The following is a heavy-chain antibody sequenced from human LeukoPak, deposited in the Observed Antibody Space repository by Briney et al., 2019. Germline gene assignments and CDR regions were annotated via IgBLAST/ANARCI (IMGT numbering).Heavy chain of an antibody. CDR2: ISWNSGSI. J-gene: IGHJ4*02. CDR1: GFTFSSYG. V-gene: IGHV3-9*01. D-gene: IGHD1-26*01. CDR3: AKGGSYYYYFDY. Sequence: GGSLRLSCAASGFTFSSYGMHWVRQAPGKGLEWVSGISWNSGSIGYADSVKGRFTISRDNAKNSLYLQMNSLRAEDTALYYCAKGGSYYYYFDYWGQGTLVTVSS.